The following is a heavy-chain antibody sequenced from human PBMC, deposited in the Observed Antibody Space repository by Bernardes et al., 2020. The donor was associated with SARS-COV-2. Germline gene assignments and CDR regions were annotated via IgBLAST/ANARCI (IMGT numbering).Heavy chain of an antibody. V-gene: IGHV4-59*08. CDR1: GASIGRYY. CDR2: IYYTGST. J-gene: IGHJ4*02. CDR3: ARHPPREWAILGEFDY. D-gene: IGHD1-26*01. Sequence: SETLSLTCTVSGASIGRYYWSWIRKRPGKGLEWIGYIYYTGSTNYNPSLKSRVTMSIGTSKTQFSLKLSSVTAADTAVYYCARHPPREWAILGEFDYWGQGILVTVSS.